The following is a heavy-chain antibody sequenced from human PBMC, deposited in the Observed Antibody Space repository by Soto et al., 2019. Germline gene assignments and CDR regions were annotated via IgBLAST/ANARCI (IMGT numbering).Heavy chain of an antibody. Sequence: PGGSLRLSCEASGFTFNNYAMTWVRQTPGKGLQWVSTISGSGSSTFYADSVRGRFTISRDNSKNTLYLQMKLSSVTAADTAVYYCAIYDFWSGYLQHFDYWGQGTLVTVSS. CDR2: ISGSGSST. D-gene: IGHD3-3*01. J-gene: IGHJ4*02. V-gene: IGHV3-23*01. CDR1: GFTFNNYA. CDR3: AIYDFWSGYLQHFDY.